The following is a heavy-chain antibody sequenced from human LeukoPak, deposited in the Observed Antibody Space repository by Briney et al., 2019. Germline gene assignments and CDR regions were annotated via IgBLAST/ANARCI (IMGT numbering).Heavy chain of an antibody. CDR3: ARVGQGEWFFDL. Sequence: GGSLRLSCAASGFIFSNYWMHWVRQAPGKGLVWDSRIKTDGSTITYADSVKSRFTISRDNAMNTLYLQMNSLGAEDTAVYYCARVGQGEWFFDLWGRGTLVTVSS. D-gene: IGHD1-26*01. CDR2: IKTDGSTI. CDR1: GFIFSNYW. J-gene: IGHJ2*01. V-gene: IGHV3-74*01.